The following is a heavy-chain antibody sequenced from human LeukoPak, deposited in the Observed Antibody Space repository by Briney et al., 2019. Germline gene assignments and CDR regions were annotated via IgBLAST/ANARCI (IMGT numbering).Heavy chain of an antibody. CDR2: ITASGGTT. CDR3: AKDLGSFDY. Sequence: GGSLRLSCAASGFTFSSYAMSWVRQAPGRGLEWVSAITASGGTTYYADSVKGRFTISRDNSKNTLYLQMNSLRAEDTAVYYCAKDLGSFDYWGQGTLVTVSS. V-gene: IGHV3-23*01. J-gene: IGHJ4*02. D-gene: IGHD3-16*01. CDR1: GFTFSSYA.